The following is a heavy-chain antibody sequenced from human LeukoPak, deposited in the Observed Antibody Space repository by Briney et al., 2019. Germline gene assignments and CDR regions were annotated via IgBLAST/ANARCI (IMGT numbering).Heavy chain of an antibody. V-gene: IGHV3-48*03. CDR2: FPNIGSVI. Sequence: GGSLRLSCAASGFTFNNYEMNWVRQAPGKGLEWISYFPNIGSVIYYADSVRSRFTISRDNSKNSLYLQMSSLRAEDTAVYYCARGAGRGGLYGMDVWGQGTTVTVSS. CDR1: GFTFNNYE. J-gene: IGHJ6*02. D-gene: IGHD3-10*01. CDR3: ARGAGRGGLYGMDV.